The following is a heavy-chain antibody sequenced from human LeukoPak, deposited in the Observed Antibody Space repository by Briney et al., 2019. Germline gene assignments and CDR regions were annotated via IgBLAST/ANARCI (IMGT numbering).Heavy chain of an antibody. CDR2: ISTTSDYI. D-gene: IGHD4-17*01. J-gene: IGHJ5*02. Sequence: GGSLRLSCAASGFTFSTYTMNWVRQAPGKGLEWLSSISTTSDYIYYADSVKGRFTISRDNAKNSLYLQMNSLRDEDTAVYYCARGFSDYGDYGSPRWFDPWGQGTLVTVSS. V-gene: IGHV3-21*01. CDR3: ARGFSDYGDYGSPRWFDP. CDR1: GFTFSTYT.